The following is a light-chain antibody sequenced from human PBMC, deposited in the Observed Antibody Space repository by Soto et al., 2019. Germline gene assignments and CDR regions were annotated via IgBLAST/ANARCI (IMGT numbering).Light chain of an antibody. CDR2: KAS. CDR3: HQYNSYPWT. CDR1: QSICSW. Sequence: DIQMTQSPSTLSASVGDRVTITCRASQSICSWLAWYQQKPGNAPKLLIYKASSLESEVPLKFGVSGAGTEVTLTISSLQPDDFATYYCHQYNSYPWTFGQGTKVESK. V-gene: IGKV1-5*03. J-gene: IGKJ1*01.